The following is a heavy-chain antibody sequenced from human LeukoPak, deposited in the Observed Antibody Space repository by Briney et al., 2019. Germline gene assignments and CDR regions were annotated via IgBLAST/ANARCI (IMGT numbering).Heavy chain of an antibody. D-gene: IGHD2-2*01. CDR3: ANNYQLPIG. CDR2: ISYDGSNK. Sequence: GGSLRLSCAASGFTFSSYGMHWVRQAPGKGLEWVAVISYDGSNKYYADSVKGRFTISRDNSKNTLYLQMNSLRAEDTAVYYCANNYQLPIGWGQGTLVTVSS. V-gene: IGHV3-30*18. CDR1: GFTFSSYG. J-gene: IGHJ4*02.